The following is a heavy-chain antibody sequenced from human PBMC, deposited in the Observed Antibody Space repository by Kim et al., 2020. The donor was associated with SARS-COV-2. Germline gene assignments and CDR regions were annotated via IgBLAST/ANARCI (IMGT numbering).Heavy chain of an antibody. CDR1: GFTFSSYS. D-gene: IGHD6-13*01. CDR2: ISSSSSTI. V-gene: IGHV3-48*04. J-gene: IGHJ4*02. Sequence: GGSLRLSCAASGFTFSSYSMNWVRQAPGKGLEWVSYISSSSSTIYYADSVKGRFTISRDNAKNSLYLQMNSLRAEDTAVYYCARDFDGPSSSWYTPTSYWGQGTLVTVSS. CDR3: ARDFDGPSSSWYTPTSY.